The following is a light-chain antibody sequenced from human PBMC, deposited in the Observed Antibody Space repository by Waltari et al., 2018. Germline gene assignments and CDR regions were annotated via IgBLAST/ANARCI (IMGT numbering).Light chain of an antibody. CDR3: QHYNTWPGT. Sequence: EIGVTQFPATLSVSPGQRVTLSCRTSQSVSDNLAWYQQRPGQAPRLLIYGASTRATNVPARFGGSGSGIQFSLTISGLQSEDFAVYYCQHYNTWPGTFGQGTKGEIK. CDR2: GAS. CDR1: QSVSDN. V-gene: IGKV3-15*01. J-gene: IGKJ1*01.